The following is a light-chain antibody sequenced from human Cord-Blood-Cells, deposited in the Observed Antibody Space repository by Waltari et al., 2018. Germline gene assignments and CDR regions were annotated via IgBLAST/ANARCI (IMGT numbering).Light chain of an antibody. CDR3: QQLNRYPPT. CDR2: AAS. J-gene: IGKJ2*01. Sequence: DIQLTQSPSFLSASVGDRVTITCRASQGISSYLAWYQQKPGKAPKPLIYAASTLQSGVPSRFSGSGSGTEFTLTISNLQPEEFATYYCQQLNRYPPTFGQGTKLEIK. V-gene: IGKV1-9*01. CDR1: QGISSY.